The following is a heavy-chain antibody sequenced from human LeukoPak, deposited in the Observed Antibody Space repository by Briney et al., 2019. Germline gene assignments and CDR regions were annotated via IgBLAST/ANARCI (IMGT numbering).Heavy chain of an antibody. Sequence: GGSLRLSCAASGFTFSSYAMSWVRQAPGKGLEWVSAISGSGGSTYYADSVKGRFTISRDNSKNTLYLQMNSPRAEDTAVYYCAKHDGAAVAGIFDYWGQGTLVTVSS. J-gene: IGHJ4*02. D-gene: IGHD6-19*01. V-gene: IGHV3-23*01. CDR2: ISGSGGST. CDR1: GFTFSSYA. CDR3: AKHDGAAVAGIFDY.